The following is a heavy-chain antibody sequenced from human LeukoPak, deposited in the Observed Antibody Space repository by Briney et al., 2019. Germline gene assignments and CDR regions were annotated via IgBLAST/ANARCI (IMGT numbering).Heavy chain of an antibody. J-gene: IGHJ4*02. Sequence: PGGSLRLSCAASGFTFSSYWMSWVRQAPGKGLEWVSAISGSGGSTYYADSVKGRFTISRDSSKNTLYLQMNSLRAEDTAIYYCSSRAGENPQPYDCWGQGTLVTVSS. D-gene: IGHD1-1*01. CDR2: ISGSGGST. CDR1: GFTFSSYW. CDR3: SSRAGENPQPYDC. V-gene: IGHV3-23*01.